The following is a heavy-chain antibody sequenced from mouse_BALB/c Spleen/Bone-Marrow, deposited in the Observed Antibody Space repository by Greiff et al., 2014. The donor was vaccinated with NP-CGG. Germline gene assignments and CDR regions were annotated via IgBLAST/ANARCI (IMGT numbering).Heavy chain of an antibody. J-gene: IGHJ3*01. CDR2: IDPANGNT. V-gene: IGHV14-3*02. D-gene: IGHD2-4*01. CDR3: ARWGITTGFAY. CDR1: GFSIKDTY. Sequence: EVQLQQSGAELVKPGASVKLSCTASGFSIKDTYMHWVKQRPEQGLEWIGRIDPANGNTKYDPKFQGKATITADTSSNTAYLQPSSLTSEDTAVYYCARWGITTGFAYWGQGTLVTVSA.